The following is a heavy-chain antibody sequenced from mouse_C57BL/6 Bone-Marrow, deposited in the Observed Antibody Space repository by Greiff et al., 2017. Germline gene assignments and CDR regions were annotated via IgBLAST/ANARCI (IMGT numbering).Heavy chain of an antibody. Sequence: QVQLQQSGAELVRPGASVKMSCKASGYTFTNYWIGWVKQRPGHGLEWIGDIYPGDGYTNYNQKFKDKATLTADKSSSTAYMQLSSLTYEDSAVYYCANNFFFDYWGQGTTLTVSS. CDR3: ANNFFFDY. D-gene: IGHD1-3*01. J-gene: IGHJ2*01. CDR1: GYTFTNYW. CDR2: IYPGDGYT. V-gene: IGHV1-63*01.